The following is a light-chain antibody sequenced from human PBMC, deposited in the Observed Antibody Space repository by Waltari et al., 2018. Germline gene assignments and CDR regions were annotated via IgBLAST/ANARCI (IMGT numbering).Light chain of an antibody. CDR1: ASNIGTYS. Sequence: QSVLTQQPPSVSAAPGQKVTISCSGSASNIGTYSVSWYQQFPGTTPRLVIYDNDKRPSGIPDRFSGSKSGTSVTLDITGLQTGDEADYFCGTWDNSLNSWVFGGRTKVTVL. V-gene: IGLV1-51*01. CDR2: DND. CDR3: GTWDNSLNSWV. J-gene: IGLJ3*02.